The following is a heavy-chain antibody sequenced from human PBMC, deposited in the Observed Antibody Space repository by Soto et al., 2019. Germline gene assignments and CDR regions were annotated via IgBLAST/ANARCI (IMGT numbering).Heavy chain of an antibody. CDR1: GFTFSSYG. Sequence: QVHLVESGGGVVQPGRSLRLSCAASGFTFSSYGMHWVRPAPGKGLEWVALISYDGSDKYYADSVKGRFTISRDNSKNTLYLQMNSLRVEDTAVYYCGAGQYFSDYWGQGTLVTVSS. V-gene: IGHV3-30*03. D-gene: IGHD6-13*01. CDR2: ISYDGSDK. CDR3: GAGQYFSDY. J-gene: IGHJ4*02.